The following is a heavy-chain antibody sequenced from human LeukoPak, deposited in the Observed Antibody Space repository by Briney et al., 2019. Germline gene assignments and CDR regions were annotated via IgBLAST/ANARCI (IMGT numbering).Heavy chain of an antibody. J-gene: IGHJ4*02. CDR1: GFTFSTYW. D-gene: IGHD1-26*01. Sequence: GGSLRLSCAASGFTFSTYWMHWVRQAPGKGLVWVSGISSDGRSTTYADSVKGRFTIPRDNAKNTLYLQMDSLRAEDTAVYYCARSLGGAYDYWGQGTLVTVSS. V-gene: IGHV3-74*01. CDR3: ARSLGGAYDY. CDR2: ISSDGRST.